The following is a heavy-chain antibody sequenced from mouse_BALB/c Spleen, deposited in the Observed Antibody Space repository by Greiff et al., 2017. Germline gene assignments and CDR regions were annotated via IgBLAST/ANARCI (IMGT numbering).Heavy chain of an antibody. CDR2: IDPENGNT. J-gene: IGHJ4*01. CDR1: GFNIKDYY. D-gene: IGHD2-1*01. Sequence: EVQLQQSGAELVRPGALVKLSCKASGFNIKDYYMHWVKQRPEQGLEWIGWIDPENGNTIYDPKFQGKASITADTSSNTAYLQLSSLTSEDTAVYYCARSEDGNYGGAMDYWGQGTSVTVSS. CDR3: ARSEDGNYGGAMDY. V-gene: IGHV14-1*02.